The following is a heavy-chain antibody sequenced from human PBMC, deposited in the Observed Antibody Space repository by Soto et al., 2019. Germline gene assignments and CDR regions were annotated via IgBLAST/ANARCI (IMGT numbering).Heavy chain of an antibody. CDR3: ARVASITIYIDWFDP. D-gene: IGHD3-3*01. CDR2: ISAYNGNT. Sequence: ASLKVSCKASGYTFTSYGISWVRQAPGQGLEWMGWISAYNGNTNYAQKLQGRVTMTTDTSTSTAYMELRSLRSDDTAVYYCARVASITIYIDWFDPWGQGTLVTVSS. CDR1: GYTFTSYG. J-gene: IGHJ5*02. V-gene: IGHV1-18*01.